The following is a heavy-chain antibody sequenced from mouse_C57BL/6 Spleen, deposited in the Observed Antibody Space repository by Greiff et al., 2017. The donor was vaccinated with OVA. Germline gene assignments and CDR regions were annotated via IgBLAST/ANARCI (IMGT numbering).Heavy chain of an antibody. V-gene: IGHV1-69*01. CDR2: IDPSDSYT. CDR3: ARSYRAEYYFDY. J-gene: IGHJ2*01. D-gene: IGHD2-14*01. Sequence: VQLQQPGAELVMPGASVKLSCKASGYTFTSYWMHWVKQRPGQGLEWIGEIDPSDSYTNYNQKFKGKSTLTVDKSSSTAYMQLSSLTSEDSAVYYCARSYRAEYYFDYWGQGTTLTVSS. CDR1: GYTFTSYW.